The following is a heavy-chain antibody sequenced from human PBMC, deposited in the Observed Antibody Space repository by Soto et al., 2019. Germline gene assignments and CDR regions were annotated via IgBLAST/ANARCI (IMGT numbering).Heavy chain of an antibody. Sequence: PSQTLSLTCAISRDSVSSNSAAWNWIRQSPSRGLEWLGRTYYRSKWYNDYAVSVKSRITINPDTSKNQFSLQLNSVTPEDTAVYYCARDFPPLGGQINYYYYYGMDVWGQAPTVTVSS. CDR2: TYYRSKWYN. D-gene: IGHD2-15*01. CDR1: RDSVSSNSAA. V-gene: IGHV6-1*01. J-gene: IGHJ6*02. CDR3: ARDFPPLGGQINYYYYYGMDV.